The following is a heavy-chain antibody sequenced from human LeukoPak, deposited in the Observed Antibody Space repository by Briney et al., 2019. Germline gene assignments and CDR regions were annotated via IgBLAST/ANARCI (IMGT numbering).Heavy chain of an antibody. J-gene: IGHJ6*03. Sequence: GGSLRLSCAASGFTFSSYSMNWVRQAPGKGLEWVSYISSSSSTIYYADSVKGRFTISRDNAKNSLYLPMNSLRAEDTAVYYCARDNWNYEGTYYYYMDVWGKGTTVTVSS. CDR2: ISSSSSTI. D-gene: IGHD1-7*01. CDR3: ARDNWNYEGTYYYYMDV. CDR1: GFTFSSYS. V-gene: IGHV3-48*01.